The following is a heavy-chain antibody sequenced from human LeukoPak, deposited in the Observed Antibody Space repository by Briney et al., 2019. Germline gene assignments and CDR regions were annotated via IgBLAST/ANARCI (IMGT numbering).Heavy chain of an antibody. CDR1: GYSFTNYW. V-gene: IGHV5-51*01. CDR2: ISPDGSDT. J-gene: IGHJ4*02. D-gene: IGHD6-13*01. Sequence: PGESLKISCKGSGYSFTNYWIGWVSQMPGKGLEWMGIISPDGSDTRYSPSFQGQVTISADKSITTAYLQWSSLKASDTAMYYCARQVAAASDSWGQGTLVTVSS. CDR3: ARQVAAASDS.